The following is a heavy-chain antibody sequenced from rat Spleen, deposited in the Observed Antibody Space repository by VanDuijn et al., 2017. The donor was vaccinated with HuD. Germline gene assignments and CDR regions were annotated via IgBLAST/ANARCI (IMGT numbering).Heavy chain of an antibody. CDR1: GFTFNNYW. D-gene: IGHD2-5*01. V-gene: IGHV5-31*01. Sequence: EVQLVESGGGLVQPGRSLKLSCVASGFTFNNYWMTWIRQAPGKGLEWVASITNTGGSTYYPDSVKGRFTISRDDGKSTLYLEMDSLRSEDMATYYCVRQGYLRDWYFDFWGQGTLVTLSS. CDR3: VRQGYLRDWYFDF. CDR2: ITNTGGST. J-gene: IGHJ3*01.